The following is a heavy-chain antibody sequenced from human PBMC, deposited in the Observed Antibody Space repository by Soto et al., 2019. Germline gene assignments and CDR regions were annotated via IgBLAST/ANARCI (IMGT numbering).Heavy chain of an antibody. CDR3: ARPTDYYDQEYGMDV. Sequence: PGESLKISCKGSGYSFTSYWISWVRQMPGKGLEWMGRIDPSDSYTNYSPPFQGHVTISADKSISTAYLQWSSLKASDTAMYYCARPTDYYDQEYGMDVWGQGTTVTVSS. V-gene: IGHV5-10-1*01. CDR2: IDPSDSYT. CDR1: GYSFTSYW. J-gene: IGHJ6*02. D-gene: IGHD3-22*01.